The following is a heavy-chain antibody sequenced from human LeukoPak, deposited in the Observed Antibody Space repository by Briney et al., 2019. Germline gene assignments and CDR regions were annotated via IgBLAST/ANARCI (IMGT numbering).Heavy chain of an antibody. Sequence: GGSLRLSCAASGFTFSSYSMNWVRQAPGKGLEWVSSISSSSSYIYYADSVKGRFTISRDNAKNSLYLQMNSLRAEDTAVYYCATLPRPGKEFDYWGQGTLVTVSS. CDR1: GFTFSSYS. CDR2: ISSSSSYI. V-gene: IGHV3-21*04. J-gene: IGHJ4*02. D-gene: IGHD1-14*01. CDR3: ATLPRPGKEFDY.